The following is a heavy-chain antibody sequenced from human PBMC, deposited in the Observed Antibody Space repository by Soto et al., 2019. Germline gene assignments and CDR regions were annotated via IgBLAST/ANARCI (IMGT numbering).Heavy chain of an antibody. CDR3: ARHWGRGAAGTCYN. J-gene: IGHJ4*02. D-gene: IGHD6-13*01. V-gene: IGHV4-39*01. CDR2: IYFSGST. CDR1: GGSISSRVSY. Sequence: SETLSLTCSVSGGSISSRVSYYGWIRQPPGKGLEWIGTIYFSGSTYYNPSLKSRVTMSVDTSKNQFSLKLSSVTAADTAVYYCARHWGRGAAGTCYNWGQGTLVTVS.